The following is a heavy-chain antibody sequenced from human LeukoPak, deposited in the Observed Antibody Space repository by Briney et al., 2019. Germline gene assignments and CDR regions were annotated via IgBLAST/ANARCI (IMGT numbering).Heavy chain of an antibody. CDR2: VFTSGTT. D-gene: IGHD2-15*01. J-gene: IGHJ3*02. Sequence: SETLSLTCTVSGGSISSGRYFWSWIRQPAGKGLEWVGRVFTSGTTNYNPSLQSRITVSVDTSKNQFSLKLSSVTAADTAVYYCARALRVVVAASPHDAFDIWGQGTMVTVSS. CDR3: ARALRVVVAASPHDAFDI. CDR1: GGSISSGRYF. V-gene: IGHV4-61*02.